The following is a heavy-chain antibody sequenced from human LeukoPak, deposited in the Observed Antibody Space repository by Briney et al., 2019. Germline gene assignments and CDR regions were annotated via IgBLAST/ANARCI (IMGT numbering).Heavy chain of an antibody. V-gene: IGHV1-3*01. CDR1: GYTFTSYA. J-gene: IGHJ6*02. CDR2: INAGNGNT. CDR3: ASGNIVVVMPTYYYYGMDV. Sequence: ASVKVSCKASGYTFTSYAMHWVRQAPGQRLEWMGWINAGNGNTKYSQKFQGRVTITRDTSASTAYMELSSLRSEDTAVYYCASGNIVVVMPTYYYYGMDVWGQGTTVTVS. D-gene: IGHD3-22*01.